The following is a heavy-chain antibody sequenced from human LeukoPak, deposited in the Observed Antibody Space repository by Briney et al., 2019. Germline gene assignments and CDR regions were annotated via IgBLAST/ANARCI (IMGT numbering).Heavy chain of an antibody. D-gene: IGHD2-21*02. V-gene: IGHV4-61*01. CDR1: GGSVSSGSYY. CDR2: IYYSGST. Sequence: SETLSLTCTVSGGSVSSGSYYWSWIRQPPGKGLEWIGYIYYSGSTNYNPSLKSRVTISVDTSKNQFSLKLSSVTAADTAVYYCARGVVTARQAFDIWGQGTMVTVSS. J-gene: IGHJ3*02. CDR3: ARGVVTARQAFDI.